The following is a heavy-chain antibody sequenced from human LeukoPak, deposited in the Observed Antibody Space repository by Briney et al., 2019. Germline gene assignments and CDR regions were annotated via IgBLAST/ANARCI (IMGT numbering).Heavy chain of an antibody. CDR3: AGATWGSGYFDY. CDR2: IYTSGST. CDR1: GGSISSYY. J-gene: IGHJ4*02. D-gene: IGHD7-27*01. Sequence: PSETLSLTCTVSGGSISSYYWSWIRQPAGKGLDWIGRIYTSGSTNYNPSLKSRVTMSVDTSKNQFSLKLSSVTAADTAVYYCAGATWGSGYFDYWGQGTLVTVSS. V-gene: IGHV4-4*07.